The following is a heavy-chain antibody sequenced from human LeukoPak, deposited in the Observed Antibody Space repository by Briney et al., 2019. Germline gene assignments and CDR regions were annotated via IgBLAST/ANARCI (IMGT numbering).Heavy chain of an antibody. CDR3: ARDVSSGWYVVY. V-gene: IGHV3-21*01. Sequence: GGSLRLSCAASGFTFSSYSMNWVRQAPGKGLEWVSSISSSSSYIYYADSVKGRFTISRDNAKNSLYLQMNSLRAEDTAVYYCARDVSSGWYVVYWGQGTLVTVSS. CDR2: ISSSSSYI. D-gene: IGHD6-19*01. CDR1: GFTFSSYS. J-gene: IGHJ4*02.